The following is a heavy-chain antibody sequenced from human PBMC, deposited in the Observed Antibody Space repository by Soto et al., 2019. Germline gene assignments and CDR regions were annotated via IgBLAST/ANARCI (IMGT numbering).Heavy chain of an antibody. CDR2: IYPGDSDT. V-gene: IGHV5-51*01. J-gene: IGHJ6*02. CDR3: ARDLPQQLGYYYYGMDV. CDR1: GYSFTSYW. D-gene: IGHD6-13*01. Sequence: GESLKISCKGSGYSFTSYWIGWVRQMPGKGLEWMGIIYPGDSDTRYSPSFQGQVTISADKSISTAYLQWSSLKASDTAMYYCARDLPQQLGYYYYGMDVWGQGTTVTVSS.